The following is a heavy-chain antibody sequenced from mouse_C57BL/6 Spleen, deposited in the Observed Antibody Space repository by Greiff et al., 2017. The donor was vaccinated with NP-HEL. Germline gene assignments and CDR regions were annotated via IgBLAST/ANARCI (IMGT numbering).Heavy chain of an antibody. J-gene: IGHJ3*01. CDR1: GYAFSSSW. V-gene: IGHV1-82*01. Sequence: VQLQQSGPELVKPGASVKISCKASGYAFSSSWMNWVKQRPGKGLEWIGRIYPGDGDTNYNGKFKGKATLTADKSSSTAYMQLSSLTSEDSAVYCCAREEDGGFAYWGQGTLVTVSA. CDR2: IYPGDGDT. D-gene: IGHD2-3*01. CDR3: AREEDGGFAY.